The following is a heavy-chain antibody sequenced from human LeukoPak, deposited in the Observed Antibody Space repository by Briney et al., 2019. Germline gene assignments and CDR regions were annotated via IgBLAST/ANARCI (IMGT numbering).Heavy chain of an antibody. V-gene: IGHV4-39*07. Sequence: PSETLSLTCTVSGGSISSSGYYWSWIRQPPGKGLEWIGEINHSGSTDYNPSLKSRVTISVDTSKNQFSLKLSSVTAADTAVYYCARGAYSSSWYRRGYYFDYWGQGTLVTVSS. CDR1: GGSISSSGYY. CDR3: ARGAYSSSWYRRGYYFDY. J-gene: IGHJ4*02. D-gene: IGHD6-13*01. CDR2: INHSGST.